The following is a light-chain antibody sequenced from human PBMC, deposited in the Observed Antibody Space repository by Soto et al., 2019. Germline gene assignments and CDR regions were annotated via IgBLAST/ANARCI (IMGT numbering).Light chain of an antibody. CDR1: SSDIGGYEF. CDR2: EVH. CDR3: QSYDSSLSGVV. V-gene: IGLV2-14*01. Sequence: QLVLTQPASVSGSPGQSITISCTGSSSDIGGYEFVSWYQQHPGQVPKLIIYEVHNRPSGVSDRFSGSKSGNTASLAITGLQAEDEANYYCQSYDSSLSGVVFGGGTKLTVL. J-gene: IGLJ2*01.